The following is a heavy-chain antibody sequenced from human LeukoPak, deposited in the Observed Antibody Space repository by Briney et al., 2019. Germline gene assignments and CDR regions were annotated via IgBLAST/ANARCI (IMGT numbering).Heavy chain of an antibody. J-gene: IGHJ4*02. V-gene: IGHV4-39*01. Sequence: SETLSLTSTVSGGSIISSSFWWGWIRQPPGKGLEWIGSIYYSGVSYYNTSLKSRVTISVDTSKNQFSLKLSSVTAADTAVYYCARARRLTGFLDYWGQGTLVTVSS. D-gene: IGHD3-9*01. CDR2: IYYSGVS. CDR3: ARARRLTGFLDY. CDR1: GGSIISSSFW.